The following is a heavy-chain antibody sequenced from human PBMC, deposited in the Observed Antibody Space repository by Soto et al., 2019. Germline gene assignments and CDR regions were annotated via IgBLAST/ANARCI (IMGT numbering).Heavy chain of an antibody. J-gene: IGHJ1*01. CDR1: GGSFSGYY. CDR2: INHSGST. D-gene: IGHD4-17*01. V-gene: IGHV4-34*01. CDR3: ATILYDYGDYSEYFQH. Sequence: QVQLQQWGAGLLKPSETLSLTCAVYGGSFSGYYWGWIRQPPGKGLEWIGEINHSGSTNYNPSLKGRVTISVDTSKDQFSLKLSSVTAADTAVYYCATILYDYGDYSEYFQHWGQGTLVTVSS.